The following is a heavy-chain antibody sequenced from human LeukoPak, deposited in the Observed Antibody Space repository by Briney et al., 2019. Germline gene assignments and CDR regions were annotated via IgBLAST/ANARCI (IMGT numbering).Heavy chain of an antibody. V-gene: IGHV1-69*04. CDR3: ASSGYGSGLRTQSDY. CDR2: IIPILGIA. CDR1: GGTFSSYA. J-gene: IGHJ4*02. D-gene: IGHD3-10*01. Sequence: SVKVSCKASGGTFSSYAISWVRQAPGQGLAWMERIIPILGIANYAQKFQGRVTITADKSTSTAYMVLSSLRSEDTAVYHCASSGYGSGLRTQSDYWGQGTLVTVSS.